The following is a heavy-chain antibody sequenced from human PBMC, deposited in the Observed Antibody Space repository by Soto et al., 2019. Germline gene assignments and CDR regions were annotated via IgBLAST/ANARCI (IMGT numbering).Heavy chain of an antibody. V-gene: IGHV3-21*06. CDR2: ISSSSTYI. D-gene: IGHD3-10*01. CDR1: GFTLSSHS. J-gene: IGHJ4*02. CDR3: ARGDLVRGVSPPVDY. Sequence: EVQLVESGGGLVKPGGSLRLSCAASGFTLSSHSMNWVRQAPGKGLEWVSSISSSSTYIYYADSVKGRLTISRDNAKNSLYLQMNSLRVEDTAVYYCARGDLVRGVSPPVDYLGQGTLVTVSS.